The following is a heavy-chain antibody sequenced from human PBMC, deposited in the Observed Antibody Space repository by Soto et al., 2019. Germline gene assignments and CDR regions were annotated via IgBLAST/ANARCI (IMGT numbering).Heavy chain of an antibody. V-gene: IGHV4-61*01. Sequence: PSETLSLTCTVSGGSVSSSSYYWSWIRQPPGKGLEWIGYIYYSGSANYNPSLKSRVTISVDTSKNQFSLQLSSVTAADTAEYICARIGLSHPYFDSWAQGTLVTVSS. D-gene: IGHD2-2*03. J-gene: IGHJ4*02. CDR3: ARIGLSHPYFDS. CDR1: GGSVSSSSYY. CDR2: IYYSGSA.